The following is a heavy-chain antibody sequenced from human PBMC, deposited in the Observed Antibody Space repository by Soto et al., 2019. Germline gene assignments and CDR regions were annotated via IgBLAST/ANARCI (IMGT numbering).Heavy chain of an antibody. CDR2: INPNSGGT. D-gene: IGHD3-16*02. J-gene: IGHJ3*02. CDR1: GYTFTGYY. Sequence: ASVKVSCKASGYTFTGYYMHWVRQAPGQGLEWMGWINPNSGGTNYAQKFQGRVTMTRDTSISTAYMELSRLRSDDTAVYYCARXPPVTLGGVIADDAFDIWGQGTMVTVSS. V-gene: IGHV1-2*02. CDR3: ARXPPVTLGGVIADDAFDI.